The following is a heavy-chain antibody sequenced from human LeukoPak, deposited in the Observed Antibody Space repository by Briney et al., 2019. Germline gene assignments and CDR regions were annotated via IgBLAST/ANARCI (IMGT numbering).Heavy chain of an antibody. Sequence: GGSLRLSCAASGFTFSSYWMGWVRQAPGKGLEWVANIKQDGSEKYYVDSVKGRFTISRDNAKNSLYLQMNSLRAEDTAVYYCARVEGTEMATIAEFDYWGQGTLVTVSS. CDR3: ARVEGTEMATIAEFDY. CDR2: IKQDGSEK. J-gene: IGHJ4*02. D-gene: IGHD5-24*01. V-gene: IGHV3-7*01. CDR1: GFTFSSYW.